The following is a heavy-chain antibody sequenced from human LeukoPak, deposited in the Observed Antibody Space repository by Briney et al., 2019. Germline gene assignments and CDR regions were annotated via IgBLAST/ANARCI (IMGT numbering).Heavy chain of an antibody. CDR1: GFTFSSYA. CDR2: ISGSGGST. V-gene: IGHV3-23*01. CDR3: AKVGCSRTICYIDYMDV. J-gene: IGHJ6*03. Sequence: GGSLRLSCAASGFTFSSYAMSWVRQAPGKGLEWVSGISGSGGSTYYADSVKGRFTISRDNSKNTLYLQMNNLRAEDTAIYYCAKVGCSRTICYIDYMDVWGKGTTVTISS. D-gene: IGHD2-2*02.